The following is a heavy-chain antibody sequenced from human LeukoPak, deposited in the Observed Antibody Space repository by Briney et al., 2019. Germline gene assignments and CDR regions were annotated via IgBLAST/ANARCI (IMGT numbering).Heavy chain of an antibody. V-gene: IGHV3-43D*04. CDR1: GFMLDDYA. CDR2: ISWDGTRT. D-gene: IGHD1-26*01. CDR3: ATDTGFRSGSRYAFDS. J-gene: IGHJ4*02. Sequence: GGSLRLSCSTSGFMLDDYAMHCVRRAPGGGLEWISLISWDGTRTDYGDSVQGRFPRSRDKRNKSLFLQMNSLSLDDTSVNYCATDTGFRSGSRYAFDSWGQGTLVSVSS.